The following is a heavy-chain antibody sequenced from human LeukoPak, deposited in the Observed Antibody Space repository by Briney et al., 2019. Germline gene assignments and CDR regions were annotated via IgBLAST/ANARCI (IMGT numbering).Heavy chain of an antibody. Sequence: SVKVSCKASGGTFSIYAISWVRQAPGQGLEWMGGIIPIFGTANYAQKFQGRVTITADESTSTAYMELSSLRSEDTAVYYCARDLYNWNPRDYYYYGMDVWGQGTTVTVSS. CDR1: GGTFSIYA. D-gene: IGHD1-20*01. V-gene: IGHV1-69*13. J-gene: IGHJ6*02. CDR2: IIPIFGTA. CDR3: ARDLYNWNPRDYYYYGMDV.